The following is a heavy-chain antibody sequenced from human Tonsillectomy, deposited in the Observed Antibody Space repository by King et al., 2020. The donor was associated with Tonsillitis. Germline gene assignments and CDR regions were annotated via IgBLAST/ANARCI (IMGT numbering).Heavy chain of an antibody. CDR3: VRGVGVDAFDI. J-gene: IGHJ3*02. V-gene: IGHV3-48*04. CDR2: IRSIGSRK. CDR1: GFPFSSYS. Sequence: VQLVESGGGLVQPGGSLRLSCAASGFPFSSYSMNWIRQAPGKGLEGVSYIRSIGSRKYYADSVKGRFSISRDNAKNSVFLQMNSLRAEDTAVYYCVRGVGVDAFDIWGQGTMVTVST. D-gene: IGHD1-26*01.